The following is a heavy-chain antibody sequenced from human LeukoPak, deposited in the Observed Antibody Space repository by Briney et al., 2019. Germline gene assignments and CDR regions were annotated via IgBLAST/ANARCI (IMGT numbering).Heavy chain of an antibody. D-gene: IGHD2-2*01. CDR1: GGSVSNYY. CDR2: IYYSGST. CDR3: ARRGYCSSTSCYIFDY. Sequence: PSGTLSLTCSVSGGSVSNYYWSWIRQPPGKGLEWIGDIYYSGSTNYNPSLKSRVTISVDTSKNQFSLKLSSVTAADTAVYYCARRGYCSSTSCYIFDYWGQGTLVTVSS. V-gene: IGHV4-59*02. J-gene: IGHJ4*02.